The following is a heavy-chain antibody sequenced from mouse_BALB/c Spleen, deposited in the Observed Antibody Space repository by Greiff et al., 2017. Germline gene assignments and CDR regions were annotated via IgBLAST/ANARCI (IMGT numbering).Heavy chain of an antibody. CDR3: TRMRLRSYYFDY. CDR1: GFTFSDAW. J-gene: IGHJ2*01. CDR2: IRSNANNHAT. D-gene: IGHD1-1*01. Sequence: EVKLVESGGVLVQPGGSMKLSCAASGFTFSDAWMDWVRQSPEKGLEWVAEIRSNANNHATYYAESVKGRFTISRDDSKSSVYLQMNSLRAEDTGIYYCTRMRLRSYYFDYWGQGTTLTVSS. V-gene: IGHV6-6*01.